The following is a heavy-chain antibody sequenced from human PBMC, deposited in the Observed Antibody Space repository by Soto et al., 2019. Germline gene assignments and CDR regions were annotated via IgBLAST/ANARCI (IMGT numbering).Heavy chain of an antibody. CDR2: ISGSGGST. V-gene: IGHV3-23*01. CDR3: AKDRSATARTYYYGSGSQIGFDY. CDR1: GFTFSSYA. D-gene: IGHD3-10*01. Sequence: GESLKISCAASGFTFSSYAMSWVRQAPGKGLEWVSAISGSGGSTYYADSVKGRFTISRDNSKNTLYLQMNSLRAEDTAVYYCAKDRSATARTYYYGSGSQIGFDYWGQGTLVTVSS. J-gene: IGHJ4*02.